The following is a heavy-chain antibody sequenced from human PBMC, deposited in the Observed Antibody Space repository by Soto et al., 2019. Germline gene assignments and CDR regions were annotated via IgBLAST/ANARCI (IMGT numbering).Heavy chain of an antibody. Sequence: PSETLSLTCVVSGGSISGDYWSWIRQPPGKGLEWIAYIYYSGSTDYNPSLRSRVTISVDTSKNQFSLRLSSVTAADTAVYYCARMLGYCISTSCFGNLLDLRGQGTLVIVSS. J-gene: IGHJ5*02. V-gene: IGHV4-59*12. CDR1: GGSISGDY. D-gene: IGHD2-2*01. CDR3: ARMLGYCISTSCFGNLLDL. CDR2: IYYSGST.